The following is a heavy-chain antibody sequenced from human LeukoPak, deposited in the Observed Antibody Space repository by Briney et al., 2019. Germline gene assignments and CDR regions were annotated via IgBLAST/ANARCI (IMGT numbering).Heavy chain of an antibody. CDR3: ARDPSPRVVITRSFDY. V-gene: IGHV1-2*02. CDR2: INPSSGGT. Sequence: ASVKVSCKASGYTFTGHYMHWVRQAPGQGLQWMGWINPSSGGTNYAQRFQDRVTMARDTSITTAYMELSMLRSDDTAVYYCARDPSPRVVITRSFDYWGQGTLVTVSS. D-gene: IGHD4-23*01. J-gene: IGHJ4*02. CDR1: GYTFTGHY.